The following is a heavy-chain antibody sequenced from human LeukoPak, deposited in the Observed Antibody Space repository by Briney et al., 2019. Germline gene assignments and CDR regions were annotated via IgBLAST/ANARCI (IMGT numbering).Heavy chain of an antibody. D-gene: IGHD3-22*01. CDR1: GYTFTGYY. CDR2: INPNSGGT. J-gene: IGHJ6*02. Sequence: ASVKVSCKASGYTFTGYYMHWVRQAPGQGLEWMGWINPNSGGTNYAQKFQGWVTMTRDTSISTAYMELSRLRSDDTAVYYCARSLQDSSGYYYYGMDVWGQGTTATVSS. V-gene: IGHV1-2*04. CDR3: ARSLQDSSGYYYYGMDV.